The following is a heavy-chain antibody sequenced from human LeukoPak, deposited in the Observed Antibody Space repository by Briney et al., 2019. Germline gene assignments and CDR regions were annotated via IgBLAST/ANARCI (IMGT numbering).Heavy chain of an antibody. CDR2: ISGSGGST. CDR1: GFTFSSYA. V-gene: IGHV3-23*01. Sequence: GGSLRLSCAASGFTFSSYAMSWVRQAPGKGLEWVSAISGSGGSTYYADSVKGRFTISRDNAKNSLYLQMNSLRAEDSAVYYCARDVAGTLDHWGQGTLVSVSS. D-gene: IGHD1-26*01. J-gene: IGHJ4*02. CDR3: ARDVAGTLDH.